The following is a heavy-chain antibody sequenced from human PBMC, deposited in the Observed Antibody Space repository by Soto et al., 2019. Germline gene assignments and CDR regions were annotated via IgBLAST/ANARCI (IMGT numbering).Heavy chain of an antibody. CDR2: IKTKTGGGTT. CDR1: GFTFSKAY. V-gene: IGHV3-15*01. CDR3: TTSSDPAY. Sequence: EVQLVESGGGLVKPGGSLRLSCAASGFTFSKAYMSWVRQAPGKGLEWVGRIKTKTGGGTTDYAAPVKVRFTISIDDSKKTLYVQMNSLNTDDTAVYYCTTSSDPAYGGQGTLVTVSS. D-gene: IGHD2-21*02. J-gene: IGHJ4*02.